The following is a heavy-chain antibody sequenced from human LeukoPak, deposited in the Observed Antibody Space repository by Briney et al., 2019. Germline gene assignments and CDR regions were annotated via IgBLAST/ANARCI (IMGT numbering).Heavy chain of an antibody. V-gene: IGHV4-39*01. CDR3: ARLPQWGPWG. Sequence: SETLSLTCTVSGGSISSSSYYWGWIRQPPGKGLEWIGSIYYSGSTYYNPSLKSRVTISVDTSKNQFSLKLSSVTPADPAVYYCARLPQWGPWGWGQGTLVTVSS. D-gene: IGHD7-27*01. CDR1: GGSISSSSYY. CDR2: IYYSGST. J-gene: IGHJ4*02.